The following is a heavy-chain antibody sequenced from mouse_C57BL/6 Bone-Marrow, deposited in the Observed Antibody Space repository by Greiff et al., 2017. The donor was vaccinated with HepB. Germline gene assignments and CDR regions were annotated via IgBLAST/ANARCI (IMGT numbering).Heavy chain of an antibody. CDR1: GYTFTSYD. V-gene: IGHV1-85*01. Sequence: QVQLQHSGPELVKPGASVKLSCKASGYTFTSYDINWVKQRPGQGLEWIGWIYPRDGSTKYNEKFKGKATLTVDTSSSTAYMELHSLTSEDSAVYFCVYGFYWYFDVWGTGTTVTVSS. CDR3: VYGFYWYFDV. J-gene: IGHJ1*03. CDR2: IYPRDGST. D-gene: IGHD1-1*01.